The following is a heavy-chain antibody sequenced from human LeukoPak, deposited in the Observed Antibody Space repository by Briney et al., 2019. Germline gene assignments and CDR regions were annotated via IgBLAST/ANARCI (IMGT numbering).Heavy chain of an antibody. CDR3: ARSMTTVVSGAFDI. V-gene: IGHV3-7*01. D-gene: IGHD4-23*01. Sequence: PGGSLRLSCAASGFTFSTYWMSWVRQAPGKGLEWAANIKKDGNEKYYVDSVKGRFTISRDNAKNSLYLQMNSLRAEDTAVYYCARSMTTVVSGAFDIWGQGTMVTVSS. CDR1: GFTFSTYW. J-gene: IGHJ3*02. CDR2: IKKDGNEK.